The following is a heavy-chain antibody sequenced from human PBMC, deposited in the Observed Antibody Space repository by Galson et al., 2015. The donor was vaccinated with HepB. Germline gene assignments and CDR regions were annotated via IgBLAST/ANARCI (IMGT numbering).Heavy chain of an antibody. Sequence: QSGAEVKKPGESLKISCQGFGYSFSNHWIAWVRQMPGKGLEWMGIIYPDDSNTRYSPSFQGQVSISADKSISTAYLQWSGLKASDTAMYYCARLSFGDYPTYFYYYGMDVWGPGTTVTVSS. J-gene: IGHJ6*02. CDR2: IYPDDSNT. CDR3: ARLSFGDYPTYFYYYGMDV. D-gene: IGHD4-17*01. CDR1: GYSFSNHW. V-gene: IGHV5-51*03.